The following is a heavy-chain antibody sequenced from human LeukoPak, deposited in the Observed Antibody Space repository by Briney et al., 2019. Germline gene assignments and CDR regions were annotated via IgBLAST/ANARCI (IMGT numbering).Heavy chain of an antibody. CDR3: ARGVAAAGRYYYYGMDV. V-gene: IGHV4-4*09. J-gene: IGHJ6*02. CDR2: IYTSGST. Sequence: SETLSLTCTVSGGSISSYYWSWIRQPPGKGLEWIGYIYTSGSTNYNPSPKSRVTISVDTSKNQFSLKLSSVTAADTAVYYCARGVAAAGRYYYYGMDVWGQGTTVTVSS. CDR1: GGSISSYY. D-gene: IGHD6-13*01.